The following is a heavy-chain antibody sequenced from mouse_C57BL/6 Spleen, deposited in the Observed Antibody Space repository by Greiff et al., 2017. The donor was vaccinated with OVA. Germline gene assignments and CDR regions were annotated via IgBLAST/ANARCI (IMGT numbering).Heavy chain of an antibody. Sequence: VQLQQPGAELVMPGASVKLSCKASGYTFTSYWMHWVKQRPGQGLEWIGEIDPSDSYTNYNQKFKGKSTLTVDKSSSTAYMQLSSLTSEDSAVYYCAKNNPYDYYGSSLDVWGTGTTVTVSS. D-gene: IGHD1-1*01. V-gene: IGHV1-69*01. CDR2: IDPSDSYT. CDR1: GYTFTSYW. J-gene: IGHJ1*03. CDR3: AKNNPYDYYGSSLDV.